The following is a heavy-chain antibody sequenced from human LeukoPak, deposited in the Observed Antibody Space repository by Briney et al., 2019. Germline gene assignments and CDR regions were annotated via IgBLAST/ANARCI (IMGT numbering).Heavy chain of an antibody. V-gene: IGHV1-2*06. J-gene: IGHJ5*02. Sequence: ASVKVSCKASGYTFTGYYIHWVRQAPGQGLEWMGRSNPNSGGTNYAQKFQGRVTMTRGTSAGTVYMELSRLRSDDTAVYYCAREVGYSSSWFGRFDPWGQGTLVTVSS. CDR3: AREVGYSSSWFGRFDP. CDR1: GYTFTGYY. CDR2: SNPNSGGT. D-gene: IGHD6-13*01.